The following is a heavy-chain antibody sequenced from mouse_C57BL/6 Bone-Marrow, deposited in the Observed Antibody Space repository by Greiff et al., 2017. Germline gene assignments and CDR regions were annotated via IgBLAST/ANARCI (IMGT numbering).Heavy chain of an antibody. CDR1: GYAFSSYW. Sequence: QVHVKQSGAELVKPGASVKISCKASGYAFSSYWMNWVKQRPGKGLEWIGQIYPGDGDTNYNGKFKGKATLTADKSSSTAYMQLSSLTSEDSAVYFCARRVDYHWYFDVWGTGTTVTVSS. J-gene: IGHJ1*03. CDR3: ARRVDYHWYFDV. V-gene: IGHV1-80*01. D-gene: IGHD2-4*01. CDR2: IYPGDGDT.